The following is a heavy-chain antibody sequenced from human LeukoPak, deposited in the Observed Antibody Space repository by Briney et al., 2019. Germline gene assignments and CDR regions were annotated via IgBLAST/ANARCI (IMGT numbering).Heavy chain of an antibody. CDR2: IYASGST. D-gene: IGHD3-10*01. CDR3: ARVFYYYGAATYSDH. V-gene: IGHV4-61*09. J-gene: IGHJ4*02. Sequence: PSETLSLTCTVSGGSISSGSYYWSWIRQPAGKGLEWIGHIYASGSTNYNPSLKSRATISVDTSKNQFSLQLSSVTAADTAVYYCARVFYYYGAATYSDHWGQGTLVTVSS. CDR1: GGSISSGSYY.